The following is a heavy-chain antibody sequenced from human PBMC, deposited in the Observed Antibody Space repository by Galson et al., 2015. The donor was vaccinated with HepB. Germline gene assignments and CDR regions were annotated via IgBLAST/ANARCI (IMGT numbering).Heavy chain of an antibody. CDR3: ARDYASSWYFNHYYGMDV. CDR2: ISYDGSNN. D-gene: IGHD6-13*01. V-gene: IGHV3-30*03. J-gene: IGHJ6*02. CDR1: EFILSMYW. Sequence: LRLSCAASEFILSMYWMNWVRQAPGKGLEWVAVISYDGSNNYYADSVKGRFTISRDNSKNTLYLQMNSLRAEDTAVYYCARDYASSWYFNHYYGMDVWGQGTTVTVSS.